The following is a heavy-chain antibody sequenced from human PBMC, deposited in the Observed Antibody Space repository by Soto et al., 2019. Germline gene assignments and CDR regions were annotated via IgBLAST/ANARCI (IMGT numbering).Heavy chain of an antibody. CDR3: ARVQRDSAFGHFDY. V-gene: IGHV4-34*01. D-gene: IGHD3-3*01. CDR2: INHSGST. Sequence: SETLSLTCAVYGGSFSGNYWSWIRQPPGKGLEWIGKINHSGSTNYNMSLKSRVTISVDTSKNQFSLKLSSVTAADTAVYYCARVQRDSAFGHFDYWGPGTLVTVSS. CDR1: GGSFSGNY. J-gene: IGHJ4*02.